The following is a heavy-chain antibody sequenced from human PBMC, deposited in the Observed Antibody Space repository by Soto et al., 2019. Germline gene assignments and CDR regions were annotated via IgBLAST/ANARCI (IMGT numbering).Heavy chain of an antibody. J-gene: IGHJ6*02. CDR3: VIWLYYDSSDFEGGGMDV. Sequence: SETLSLTSTVSGGSIGSSSYYWGGIRQPPGKGLEWIGSIYYRGSTYYNPSLKSRVTISVDTSKNQFSLKLSSVTAADTAVYYCVIWLYYDSSDFEGGGMDVWVQVTMVT. CDR2: IYYRGST. V-gene: IGHV4-39*01. D-gene: IGHD3-22*01. CDR1: GGSIGSSSYY.